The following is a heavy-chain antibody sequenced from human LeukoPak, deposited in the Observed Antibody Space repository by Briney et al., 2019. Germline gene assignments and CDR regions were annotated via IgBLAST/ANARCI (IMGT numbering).Heavy chain of an antibody. CDR1: GFTFSSYG. J-gene: IGHJ6*03. Sequence: QPGGSLRLSCAASGFTFSSYGMHWVRQAPGKGLEWVAVIWYDGSNKYYADSVKGRFTISRDNSKNTLYLQMSSLRAEDTAVYYCARAEVETDSSGYRNYYDYYMDVWGKGTTVTVSS. CDR2: IWYDGSNK. V-gene: IGHV3-33*01. CDR3: ARAEVETDSSGYRNYYDYYMDV. D-gene: IGHD3-22*01.